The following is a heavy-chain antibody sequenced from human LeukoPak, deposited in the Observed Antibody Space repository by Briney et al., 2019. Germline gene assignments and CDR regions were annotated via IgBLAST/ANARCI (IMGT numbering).Heavy chain of an antibody. CDR1: GFTFSSYS. D-gene: IGHD3-10*01. CDR3: ARDPGVTMVRGVIITPYFDY. Sequence: GGSLRLSCAASGFTFSSYSMNWVRQAPGKGLEWVSSISSSSSYIYYADSVKGRFTISRDNAKNSLYLQMNSLRAGDTAVYYCARDPGVTMVRGVIITPYFDYWGQGTLVTVSS. V-gene: IGHV3-21*01. J-gene: IGHJ4*02. CDR2: ISSSSSYI.